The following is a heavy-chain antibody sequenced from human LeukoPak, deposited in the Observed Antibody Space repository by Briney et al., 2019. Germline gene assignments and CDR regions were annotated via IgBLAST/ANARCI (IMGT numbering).Heavy chain of an antibody. D-gene: IGHD5-18*01. J-gene: IGHJ5*02. CDR1: GYTFTMYY. CDR2: INPSDGAT. V-gene: IGHV1-46*01. CDR3: ARDPLSYSYGYLGWFDP. Sequence: ASVKVSCKASGYTFTMYYIHWVRQAPGQGLEWMGMINPSDGATTYAQRFQGRVTMTRDMSTTTVYVDLRSLRFEDTAVYYCARDPLSYSYGYLGWFDPWGQGTLVTVSS.